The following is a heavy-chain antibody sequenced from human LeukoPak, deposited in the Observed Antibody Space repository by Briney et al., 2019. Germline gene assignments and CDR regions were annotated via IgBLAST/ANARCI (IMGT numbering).Heavy chain of an antibody. Sequence: GGSLRLSCAASGFTFSSYAMSWVRQAPGKGLEWVSAISGSGGSTYYADSVKGRFTISRDNSKNTLYLQMNSLRAEDTAVYYCAKGPPRITMVRGEWGNYFDYWGQGTLVTVSS. D-gene: IGHD3-10*01. CDR3: AKGPPRITMVRGEWGNYFDY. V-gene: IGHV3-23*01. CDR2: ISGSGGST. J-gene: IGHJ4*02. CDR1: GFTFSSYA.